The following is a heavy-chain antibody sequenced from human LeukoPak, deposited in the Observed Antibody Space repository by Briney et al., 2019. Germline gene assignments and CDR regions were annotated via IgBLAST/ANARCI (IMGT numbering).Heavy chain of an antibody. D-gene: IGHD4-17*01. CDR3: AKDRAPYGDYINWFDP. V-gene: IGHV3-30*18. Sequence: GRSLRLSCAASGFTFSSYGIHWVRQAPGKGLEWVAVISYDGSNKYYADSVKGRFTISRDNSKNTLYLQMNSLRAEDTAVYYCAKDRAPYGDYINWFDPWGQGTLVTVSS. CDR1: GFTFSSYG. CDR2: ISYDGSNK. J-gene: IGHJ5*02.